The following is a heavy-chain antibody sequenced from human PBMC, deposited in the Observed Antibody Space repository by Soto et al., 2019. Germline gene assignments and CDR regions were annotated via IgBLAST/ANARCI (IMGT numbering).Heavy chain of an antibody. CDR3: AKDGTRGLYYFDY. CDR2: ISGSGSSP. J-gene: IGHJ4*02. Sequence: EVQLLESGGGLVQPGGSLRLSCAASGFTFSNYAMNWVRQAPGKGLEWVSTISGSGSSPYYADSVKGRFTISRDNSKNTLYRPMDSLRACDSAIYYCAKDGTRGLYYFDYWGQGTLVTVSS. V-gene: IGHV3-23*01. D-gene: IGHD2-2*01. CDR1: GFTFSNYA.